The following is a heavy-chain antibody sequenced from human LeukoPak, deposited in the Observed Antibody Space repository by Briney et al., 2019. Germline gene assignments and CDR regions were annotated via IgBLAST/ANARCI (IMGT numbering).Heavy chain of an antibody. D-gene: IGHD6-19*01. V-gene: IGHV4-59*01. J-gene: IGHJ6*02. CDR3: ARTFPVAGAYYGMDV. Sequence: SETLSLTCTVSGGSITTYYWSWLRQPPGKGLEWIGYIYNTGTTTYNPSLRSRVTISLDTSKNQFSLKLSSVTAADTAVYYCARTFPVAGAYYGMDVWGQGTTVTVS. CDR2: IYNTGTT. CDR1: GGSITTYY.